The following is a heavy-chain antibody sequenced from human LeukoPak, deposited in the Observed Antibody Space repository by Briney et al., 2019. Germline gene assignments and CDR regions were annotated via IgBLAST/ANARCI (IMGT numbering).Heavy chain of an antibody. Sequence: SETLSLTCTVSGGSISSSSYYWGWIRQPPGKGLEWIGSIYYSGSTYYNPSLKSRVTISVDTSKNQFSLKLSSVTAADTAVYYCATRSYIVVVPAALTFDYWDQGTLVTVSS. D-gene: IGHD2-2*01. CDR1: GGSISSSSYY. CDR3: ATRSYIVVVPAALTFDY. J-gene: IGHJ4*02. V-gene: IGHV4-39*01. CDR2: IYYSGST.